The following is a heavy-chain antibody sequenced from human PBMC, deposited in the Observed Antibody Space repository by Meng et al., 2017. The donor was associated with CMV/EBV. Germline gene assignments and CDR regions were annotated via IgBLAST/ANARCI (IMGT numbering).Heavy chain of an antibody. CDR1: GSTFTSYG. Sequence: QVQLGWSGGEVRKPGASGKVSFKASGSTFTSYGISWVRQAPGQGLEWMGWISAYNGNTNYAQKLQGRVTMTTDTSTSTAYMELRSLRSDDTAVYYCARDPLFGGGGRFDLWGRGTLVTVSS. CDR2: ISAYNGNT. J-gene: IGHJ2*01. CDR3: ARDPLFGGGGRFDL. D-gene: IGHD3-10*01. V-gene: IGHV1-18*01.